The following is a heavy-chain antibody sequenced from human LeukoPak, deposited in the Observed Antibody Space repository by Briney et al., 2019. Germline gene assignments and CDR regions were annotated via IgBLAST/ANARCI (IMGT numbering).Heavy chain of an antibody. D-gene: IGHD3-22*01. V-gene: IGHV3-23*01. CDR3: AKSNYFDSGGYYFFDY. J-gene: IGHJ4*02. CDR2: ISVSGGST. CDR1: GFTFSKYA. Sequence: GGSLRLSCAASGFTFSKYAMTWVRQAPGEGLEWVSGISVSGGSTNYADSVKGRFTISRDNSKNTLHLQMNSLRAEDTAVYYCAKSNYFDSGGYYFFDYWGQGTLATVSS.